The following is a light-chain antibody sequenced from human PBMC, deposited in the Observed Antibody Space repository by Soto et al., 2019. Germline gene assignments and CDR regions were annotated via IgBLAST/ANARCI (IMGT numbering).Light chain of an antibody. CDR2: SAS. CDR3: QQSYSTPRT. CDR1: QSISRY. V-gene: IGKV1-39*01. Sequence: DIQRTQSPSSLSASVGDRVTITCRASQSISRYLNWYQQKPGKAPKFLIYSASSLESGVPSRFSGSGSGTDFTLTISSLQPEDFETYYCQQSYSTPRTFGGGTKVDIK. J-gene: IGKJ4*01.